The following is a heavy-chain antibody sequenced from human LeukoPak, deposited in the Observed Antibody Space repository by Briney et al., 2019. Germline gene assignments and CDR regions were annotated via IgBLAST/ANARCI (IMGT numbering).Heavy chain of an antibody. D-gene: IGHD3-16*01. CDR2: INSDGSST. V-gene: IGHV3-74*01. Sequence: GGSLRLSCAASGFTFSRYWMHWVRQAPGKGLVWVSRINSDGSSTSYADSVKGRFTISRDNAKNTLYLQINSLRAEDTAVYYCAGDLGWDDVCDIWGQGTMVTVSS. J-gene: IGHJ3*02. CDR3: AGDLGWDDVCDI. CDR1: GFTFSRYW.